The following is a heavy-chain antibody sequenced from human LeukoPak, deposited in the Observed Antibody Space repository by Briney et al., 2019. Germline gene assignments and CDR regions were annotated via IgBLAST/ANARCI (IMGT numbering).Heavy chain of an antibody. CDR1: GGTFSSYA. CDR3: ARGYSSSSIYYYYYMDV. Sequence: SVEVSCKASGGTFSSYALRWVRQAPGQGLEWMGGIIPIFGTANYAQKFQGRVTITTDESTSTAYMELSSLRSEDTAVYYCARGYSSSSIYYYYYMDVWGKGPTVTVSS. J-gene: IGHJ6*03. D-gene: IGHD6-6*01. V-gene: IGHV1-69*05. CDR2: IIPIFGTA.